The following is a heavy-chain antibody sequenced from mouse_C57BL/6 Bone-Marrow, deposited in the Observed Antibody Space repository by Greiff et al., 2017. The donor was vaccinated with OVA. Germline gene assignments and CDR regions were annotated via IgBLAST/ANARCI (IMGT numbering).Heavy chain of an antibody. CDR1: GYTFTSYW. J-gene: IGHJ3*01. CDR3: ARIGLRDY. Sequence: QVQLQQPGAELVMPGASVKLSCKASGYTFTSYWMHRVKQRPGQGLEWIGEIDPSDSYTNYNQKFKGKSTLTVDKSSSTAYMQLSSLTSEDSAVYYCARIGLRDYWGQGTLVAVSA. V-gene: IGHV1-69*01. CDR2: IDPSDSYT. D-gene: IGHD2-14*01.